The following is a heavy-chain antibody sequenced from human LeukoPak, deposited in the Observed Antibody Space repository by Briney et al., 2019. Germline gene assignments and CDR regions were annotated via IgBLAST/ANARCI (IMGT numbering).Heavy chain of an antibody. CDR3: ARRDAGWFGELSQIDY. Sequence: GASVKVSCKASGYTFTSYGISWVRQAPGQGLEWMGWISAYNGNTNYAQKLQGRVTMTTDTSTSTAYMELRSLRSDDTAVYYCARRDAGWFGELSQIDYWGQGTLVTVSS. CDR2: ISAYNGNT. CDR1: GYTFTSYG. D-gene: IGHD3-10*01. J-gene: IGHJ4*02. V-gene: IGHV1-18*01.